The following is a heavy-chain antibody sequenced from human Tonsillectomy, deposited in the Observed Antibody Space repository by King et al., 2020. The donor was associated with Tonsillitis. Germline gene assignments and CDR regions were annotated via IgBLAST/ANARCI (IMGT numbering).Heavy chain of an antibody. CDR3: ARDQSSSRGYGMDV. CDR2: IYSGGGQ. J-gene: IGHJ6*02. D-gene: IGHD6-6*01. V-gene: IGHV3-53*01. Sequence: VQLVESGGGLIQPGGALRLSCAASGFTVSSNYMSWVRQAPGKGLEWVSIIYSGGGQNYANSVKGRFTISRYNSKNTLYLQMNSRRTEDTAVNYCARDQSSSRGYGMDVWGQGTTVTVSS. CDR1: GFTVSSNY.